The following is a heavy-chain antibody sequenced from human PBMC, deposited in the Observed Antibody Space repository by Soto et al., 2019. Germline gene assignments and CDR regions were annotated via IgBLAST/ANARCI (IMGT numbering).Heavy chain of an antibody. D-gene: IGHD4-4*01. CDR3: ARGLYSNSYYYYYYGMDV. Sequence: ASVKVSCKASGGTFSSYAISWVRQAPGQGLEWMGGIIPIFGTANYAQKFQGRVTITADESTSTAYMELSSLRSEDTAVYYCARGLYSNSYYYYYYGMDVWGQGTTVTVSS. CDR2: IIPIFGTA. CDR1: GGTFSSYA. V-gene: IGHV1-69*13. J-gene: IGHJ6*02.